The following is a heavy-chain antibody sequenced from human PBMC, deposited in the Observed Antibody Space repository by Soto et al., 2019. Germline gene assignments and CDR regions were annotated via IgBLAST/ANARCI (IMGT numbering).Heavy chain of an antibody. V-gene: IGHV3-21*01. Sequence: PGGSLRLSCTVSGFAFNNYGINWVRQAPGKGLEWVSSISKSDYTYYSDSVKGRFTISRDNAKNSVSLQMNTLRVEDTADYYCAREDSIIIPAVSDFWGQGTLVTVSS. CDR2: ISKSDYT. D-gene: IGHD2-2*01. CDR3: AREDSIIIPAVSDF. J-gene: IGHJ4*02. CDR1: GFAFNNYG.